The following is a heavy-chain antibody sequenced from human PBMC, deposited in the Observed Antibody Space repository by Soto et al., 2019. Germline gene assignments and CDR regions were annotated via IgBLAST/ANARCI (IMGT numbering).Heavy chain of an antibody. D-gene: IGHD2-15*01. CDR1: GVSLSSGGHY. Sequence: PSETLSLTCTVSGVSLSSGGHYWRWIRQTPGKGLEWVGYIQVSGDTFYNPTLEGRVSMSVDTSNNQFSLDLTSVTAADTAVYYCVRDTSWSRPYWGQGTLVTVSS. CDR2: IQVSGDT. CDR3: VRDTSWSRPY. J-gene: IGHJ4*02. V-gene: IGHV4-30-4*01.